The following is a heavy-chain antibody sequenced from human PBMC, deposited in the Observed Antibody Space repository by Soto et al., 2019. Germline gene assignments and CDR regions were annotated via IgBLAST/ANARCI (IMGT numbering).Heavy chain of an antibody. J-gene: IGHJ4*02. CDR3: ASEWDRSAYDCDLDF. CDR1: GYTFTRFA. CDR2: INAGNDNT. V-gene: IGHV1-3*01. Sequence: QVQLVQSGAEMKKPGASVKVSCKASGYTFTRFAIHWVRQAPGQRLEWMGWINAGNDNTKYSQKFQGTVTITLDTSANTVYMEVNVVRPEDTAVYDCASEWDRSAYDCDLDFWGEGTLVTVSS. D-gene: IGHD5-12*01.